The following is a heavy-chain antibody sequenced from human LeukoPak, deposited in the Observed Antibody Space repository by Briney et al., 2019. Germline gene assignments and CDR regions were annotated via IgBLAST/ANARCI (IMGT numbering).Heavy chain of an antibody. CDR3: ARLSVGSTFDP. V-gene: IGHV5-51*01. CDR2: IYPGDSET. Sequence: GESLKISCKASGYSFSHYWIGWVRQMPGKGLEWMGSIYPGDSETRYRPAFQGQVTISADKSITTAYLQWSSLKASDTAMYYCARLSVGSTFDPWGQGTLVTVSS. CDR1: GYSFSHYW. J-gene: IGHJ5*01. D-gene: IGHD3-16*01.